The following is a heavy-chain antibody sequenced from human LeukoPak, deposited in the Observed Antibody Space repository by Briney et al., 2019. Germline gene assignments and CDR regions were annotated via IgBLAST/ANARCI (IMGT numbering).Heavy chain of an antibody. CDR2: ISGSGDST. D-gene: IGHD6-13*01. CDR3: AKDKSNNWYGFDY. V-gene: IGHV3-23*01. Sequence: GGSLRLSCAASGFTFNNYAMSWVRQAPGKGLEWVAAISGSGDSTYYGDSVKGRFTISRDNSKNTLYLQMNSLRAEDTAVYYRAKDKSNNWYGFDYWGQGTLVTVSS. CDR1: GFTFNNYA. J-gene: IGHJ4*02.